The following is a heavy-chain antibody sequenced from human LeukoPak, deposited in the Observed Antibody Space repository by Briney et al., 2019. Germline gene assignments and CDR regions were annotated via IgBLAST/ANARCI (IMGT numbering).Heavy chain of an antibody. D-gene: IGHD6-13*01. J-gene: IGHJ4*02. CDR2: ISAYNGNT. CDR1: GYTFTGYY. Sequence: ASVKVSCKASGYTFTGYYMHWVRQAPGQGLEWMGWISAYNGNTNYAQKLQGRVTMTTDTSTSTAYMELRSLRSDDTAVYYCARDNRGSSSWYDYWGQGTLVTVSS. CDR3: ARDNRGSSSWYDY. V-gene: IGHV1-18*04.